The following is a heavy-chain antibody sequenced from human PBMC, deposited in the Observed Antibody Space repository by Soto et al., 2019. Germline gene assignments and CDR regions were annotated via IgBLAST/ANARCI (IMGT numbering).Heavy chain of an antibody. D-gene: IGHD2-2*02. V-gene: IGHV3-15*01. Sequence: GGSLRLSCAASGFTFSNAWMSWVRQAPGEGLDWVGRIKRTTDGGTTDSAAPVKRRFTISRDNPKNTLYLQMNSLKTEDTAVYYCTTDRNIVVVPAAIDAFDIWGQGTMVTVSS. CDR3: TTDRNIVVVPAAIDAFDI. J-gene: IGHJ3*02. CDR1: GFTFSNAW. CDR2: IKRTTDGGTT.